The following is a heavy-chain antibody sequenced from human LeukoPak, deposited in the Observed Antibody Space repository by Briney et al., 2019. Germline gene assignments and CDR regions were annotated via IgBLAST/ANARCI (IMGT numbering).Heavy chain of an antibody. CDR3: ARGGGKRWLQLRRILDY. CDR2: INHSGST. J-gene: IGHJ4*02. V-gene: IGHV4-34*01. D-gene: IGHD5-24*01. Sequence: SETLSLTCAVYGGSFSGYYWSWIRQPPGKGLEWIGEINHSGSTNYNPSLKSRVTISVDTSKNQFSLKLSSVTAADTAVYYCARGGGKRWLQLRRILDYWGQGTLVTVSS. CDR1: GGSFSGYY.